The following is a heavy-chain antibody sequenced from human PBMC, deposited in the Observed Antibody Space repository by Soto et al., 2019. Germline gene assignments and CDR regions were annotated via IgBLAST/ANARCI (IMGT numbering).Heavy chain of an antibody. CDR2: ISSSGNTI. CDR3: AKMSSENYYDPVFS. Sequence: QVQLVESGGGLVQTSGSLRIACVASGFTFSDYYMSWVRQAPGKGLEWVSYISSSGNTIYYADSVKGRFTLSRDNAKNSVYLQMNSLRAEDTALYFCAKMSSENYYDPVFSWCPGTLVTVSS. V-gene: IGHV3-11*01. CDR1: GFTFSDYY. D-gene: IGHD3-22*01. J-gene: IGHJ4*02.